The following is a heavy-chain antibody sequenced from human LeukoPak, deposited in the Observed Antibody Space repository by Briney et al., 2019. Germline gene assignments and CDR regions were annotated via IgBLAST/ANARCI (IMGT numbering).Heavy chain of an antibody. Sequence: PGGSLRLSCEASTFTFTPGWMSWVRQAPGKGREWVAMIKRDGGEKHYVDSVKGRFTISRDNAKKSLYLQMDSLRDEDTAVYYFASLDTAHPSGVYWGQGTLVTVSS. V-gene: IGHV3-7*01. CDR3: ASLDTAHPSGVY. J-gene: IGHJ4*02. D-gene: IGHD5-18*01. CDR1: TFTFTPGW. CDR2: IKRDGGEK.